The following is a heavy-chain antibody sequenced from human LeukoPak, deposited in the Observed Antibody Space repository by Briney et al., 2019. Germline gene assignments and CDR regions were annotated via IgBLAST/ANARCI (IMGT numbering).Heavy chain of an antibody. CDR3: AKESVPWFGELPSYYFDY. V-gene: IGHV3-23*01. CDR2: ISGSGGST. D-gene: IGHD3-10*01. Sequence: GGSLRLSCAASGFTFSSYAMSWVRQAPGKGLEWVSAISGSGGSTYYADSVKGRFTISRDNSKNTLYLQMNGLRAEDTAVYYCAKESVPWFGELPSYYFDYWGQGTLVTVSS. J-gene: IGHJ4*02. CDR1: GFTFSSYA.